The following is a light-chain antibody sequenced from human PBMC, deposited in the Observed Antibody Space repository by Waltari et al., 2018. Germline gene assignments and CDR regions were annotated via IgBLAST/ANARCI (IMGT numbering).Light chain of an antibody. CDR3: QQSDSTPLT. CDR2: GAS. V-gene: IGKV1-39*01. CDR1: QTITMY. Sequence: DIQMTQPPSSLSASVGDSVTITCRASQTITMYLNWYQQKPGKAPKLLIYGASSLRSGVPSRFSGSGSGTDFTLTISSLQAEDSATYHCQQSDSTPLTFGGGTKVEVK. J-gene: IGKJ4*01.